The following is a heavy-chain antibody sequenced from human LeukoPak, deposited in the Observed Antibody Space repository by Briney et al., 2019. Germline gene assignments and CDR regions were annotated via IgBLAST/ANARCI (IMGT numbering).Heavy chain of an antibody. CDR1: GFTVSSNY. CDR2: IYSGGST. Sequence: PGGSLRLSCAASGFTVSSNYMSWVRQAPGKGVEWVSVIYSGGSTYYADSVKGRFTISRDNSKNTLYLQMNSLRAEDPAVYYCARWLVRGRYFDYWGQGTLVTVSS. D-gene: IGHD6-19*01. V-gene: IGHV3-53*01. CDR3: ARWLVRGRYFDY. J-gene: IGHJ4*02.